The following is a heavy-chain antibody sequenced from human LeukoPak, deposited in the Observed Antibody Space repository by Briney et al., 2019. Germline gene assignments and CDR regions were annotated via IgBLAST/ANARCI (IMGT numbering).Heavy chain of an antibody. CDR1: GFTFSSYS. D-gene: IGHD2-2*01. V-gene: IGHV3-21*04. CDR2: ISSSSSYI. Sequence: GGSLRLSCAASGFTFSSYSMNWVRQAPGKGLEWVSSISSSSSYIYYADSVKGRFTISRDNSKNTLYLQMNSLRAEDTAVYYCAKHPDIVVVPAASWFDPWGQGTLVTVSS. J-gene: IGHJ5*02. CDR3: AKHPDIVVVPAASWFDP.